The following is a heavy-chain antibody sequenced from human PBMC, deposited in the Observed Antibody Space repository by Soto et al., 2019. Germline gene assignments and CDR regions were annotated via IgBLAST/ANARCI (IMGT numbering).Heavy chain of an antibody. Sequence: QVQLVESGGGVVQPGRSLRLSCAASGFTFSSYGMHWVRQAPGKGLEWVAVISYDGSNKYYADSVKGRFTISRVNSKNTLYLQMNSLRAEDTAVYYCAKDYYDSSGYYYVGVDYWGQGTLVTVSS. D-gene: IGHD3-22*01. J-gene: IGHJ4*02. CDR1: GFTFSSYG. CDR3: AKDYYDSSGYYYVGVDY. V-gene: IGHV3-30*18. CDR2: ISYDGSNK.